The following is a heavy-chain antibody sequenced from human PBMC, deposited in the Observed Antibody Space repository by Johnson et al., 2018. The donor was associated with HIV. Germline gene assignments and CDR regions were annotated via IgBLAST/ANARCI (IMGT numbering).Heavy chain of an antibody. D-gene: IGHD2-21*02. J-gene: IGHJ3*02. CDR1: GFAFGSYW. Sequence: VQLVESGGGLVQPGGSLRLSCAASGFAFGSYWMHWVRQAPGKGLQWVANINQYGSEEYYVDSVKGRFTISRDNAKNSMYLQMNTLNAEDTAVYYCASSTVVMTDDAFDIWGQGTVVTVSP. CDR2: INQYGSEE. V-gene: IGHV3-7*05. CDR3: ASSTVVMTDDAFDI.